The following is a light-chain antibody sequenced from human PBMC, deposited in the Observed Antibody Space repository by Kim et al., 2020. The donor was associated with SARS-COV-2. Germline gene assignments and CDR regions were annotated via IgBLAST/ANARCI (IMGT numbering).Light chain of an antibody. CDR3: SSYTSSSTVI. CDR1: SSDSGGYNY. CDR2: GVS. J-gene: IGLJ2*01. V-gene: IGLV2-14*03. Sequence: GQSITSSCPGTSSDSGGYNYVPWYQQHPGKAPNLMIYGVSSRPSGITDRFSGSKAGNTASLTISGLQAEDEADYYCSSYTSSSTVIFGGGTQLTVL.